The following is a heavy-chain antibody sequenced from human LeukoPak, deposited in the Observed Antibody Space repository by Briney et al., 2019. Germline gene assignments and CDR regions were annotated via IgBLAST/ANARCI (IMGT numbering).Heavy chain of an antibody. V-gene: IGHV3-30*04. CDR2: IPYDGGNL. CDR3: ARDPPFGSGWSQNFFDF. J-gene: IGHJ4*02. D-gene: IGHD6-19*01. Sequence: GGSLRLSCAPSGFTFDEYAMHWVRQARGQGLEWVALIPYDGGNLYYADSVKGRFTISRDNSKSRLFLQMNNLRVDDTAVYYCARDPPFGSGWSQNFFDFWGQGTLVTVSS. CDR1: GFTFDEYA.